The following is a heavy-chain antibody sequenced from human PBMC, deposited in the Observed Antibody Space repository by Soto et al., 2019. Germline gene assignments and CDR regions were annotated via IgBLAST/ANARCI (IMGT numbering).Heavy chain of an antibody. CDR2: IYYSGST. D-gene: IGHD3-22*01. CDR1: GGSISSYY. J-gene: IGHJ4*02. V-gene: IGHV4-59*01. Sequence: SLTCTVSGGSISSYYWSWIRQPPGKGLEWIGYIYYSGSTNYNPSLKSRVTISVDTSKNQFSLKLSSVTAADTAVYYCAREQLDYYDSSGYYYFDYWGQGTLVTVSS. CDR3: AREQLDYYDSSGYYYFDY.